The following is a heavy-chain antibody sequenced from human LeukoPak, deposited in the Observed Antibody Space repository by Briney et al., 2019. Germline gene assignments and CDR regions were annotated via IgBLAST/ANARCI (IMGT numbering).Heavy chain of an antibody. CDR2: INPNSGVT. CDR3: ARGLRGSEDY. CDR1: GYTFTDYY. J-gene: IGHJ4*02. V-gene: IGHV1-2*02. D-gene: IGHD3-10*01. Sequence: ASVKVSCMAYGYTFTDYYRYWVRQAPGQGLEWMGGINPNSGVTNYAQKFQGRVTMTRDTSISTAYMELSSLTSDDTAVYYCARGLRGSEDYWGQGTLVTVSS.